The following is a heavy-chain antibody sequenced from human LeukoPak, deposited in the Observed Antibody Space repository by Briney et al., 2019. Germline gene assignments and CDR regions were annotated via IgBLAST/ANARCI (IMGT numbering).Heavy chain of an antibody. D-gene: IGHD5-24*01. Sequence: PSQTLSLTCTVSGGSIHSCSYYWNWIRQPAGQGLEWIGRIYTSGSSSYNPSLKSRVTISLDTSKSQFSLTLTSVTAADTAVYYCARGRDGYNCPLFDYWGQGTLVTVSS. CDR3: ARGRDGYNCPLFDY. CDR2: IYTSGSS. CDR1: GGSIHSCSYY. V-gene: IGHV4-61*02. J-gene: IGHJ4*02.